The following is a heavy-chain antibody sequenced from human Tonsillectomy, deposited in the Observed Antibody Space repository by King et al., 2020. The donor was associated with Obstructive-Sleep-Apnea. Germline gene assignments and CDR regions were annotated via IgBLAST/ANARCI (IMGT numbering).Heavy chain of an antibody. D-gene: IGHD3-9*01. Sequence: VQLVQSGGGLVQTGRSLRISCAASGLISDDYAMHWVLQAPGKGLEWGSGISWNGGSIGYADSVKGRFTISRENAKNSLYLQMNSLRAEDTALYYCAKSPTYYDILTGYTTRDYFDYWGQGTLVTVSS. CDR2: ISWNGGSI. V-gene: IGHV3-9*01. CDR3: AKSPTYYDILTGYTTRDYFDY. J-gene: IGHJ4*02. CDR1: GLISDDYA.